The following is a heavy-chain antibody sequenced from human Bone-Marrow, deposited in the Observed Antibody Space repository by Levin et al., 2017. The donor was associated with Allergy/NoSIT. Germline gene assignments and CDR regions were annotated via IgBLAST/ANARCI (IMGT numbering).Heavy chain of an antibody. CDR1: GYTFRNYW. CDR2: IYPDDSDT. V-gene: IGHV5-51*01. J-gene: IGHJ4*02. D-gene: IGHD2-15*01. CDR3: ATSLSVAATFPFDF. Sequence: GESLKISCQGSGYTFRNYWIAWVRQMPGKGLEWMGIIYPDDSDTKYSPSFEGQVTISADKSISTAYLQWNSLKASDTAMYYCATSLSVAATFPFDFWGQGTLVTVSS.